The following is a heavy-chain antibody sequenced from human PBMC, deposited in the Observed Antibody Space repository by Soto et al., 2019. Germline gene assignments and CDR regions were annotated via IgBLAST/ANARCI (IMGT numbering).Heavy chain of an antibody. J-gene: IGHJ5*02. CDR3: ARLKYTQIVSDPAARGNHWFDP. CDR2: IYSSGSA. D-gene: IGHD2-2*01. CDR1: GVSIRSGDYF. V-gene: IGHV4-30-4*01. Sequence: PSETLSLTCTVSGVSIRSGDYFWSWIRQPPGKGLEWIGYIYSSGSAYFNPSLASRVTMSVDTSKSQFSLRLSSVTASDTAIYYCARLKYTQIVSDPAARGNHWFDPWGQGMLVTVSS.